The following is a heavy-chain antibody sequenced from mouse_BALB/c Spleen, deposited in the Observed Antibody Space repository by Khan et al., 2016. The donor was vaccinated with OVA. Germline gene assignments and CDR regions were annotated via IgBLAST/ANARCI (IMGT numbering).Heavy chain of an antibody. V-gene: IGHV5-9-3*01. Sequence: EVELVESGGGLVKPGGFLKLSCAASGFTFSTYAMSWVRQTPEKRLEWVATISSDGDYTYFPDNVTGRFTISRDNAKNTLCLQMTSLRSEDTAMYYCARSPYGNFAYWGQGTLVTVSA. CDR1: GFTFSTYA. CDR3: ARSPYGNFAY. J-gene: IGHJ3*01. CDR2: ISSDGDYT. D-gene: IGHD2-1*01.